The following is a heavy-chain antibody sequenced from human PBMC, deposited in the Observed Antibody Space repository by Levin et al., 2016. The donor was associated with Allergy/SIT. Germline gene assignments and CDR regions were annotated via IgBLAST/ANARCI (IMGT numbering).Heavy chain of an antibody. J-gene: IGHJ4*02. CDR3: AKAGPTTLSQFDY. CDR1: GFTFSSYS. CDR2: ISSAGSYI. V-gene: IGHV3-21*01. Sequence: GESLKISCSASGFTFSSYSMNWVRQAPGRGLEWVASISSAGSYISYADSVKGRFAISRDNAKNSLYLQMNSLRAEDTALYYCAKAGPTTLSQFDYWGQGTLVTVSS. D-gene: IGHD1-14*01.